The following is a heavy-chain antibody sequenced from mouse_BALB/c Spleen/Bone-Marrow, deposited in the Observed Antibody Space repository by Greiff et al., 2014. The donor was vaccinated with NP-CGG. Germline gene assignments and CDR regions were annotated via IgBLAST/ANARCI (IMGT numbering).Heavy chain of an antibody. CDR2: INSYGGST. V-gene: IGHV5-6-2*01. CDR3: AGSYYGSTFDY. D-gene: IGHD1-1*01. J-gene: IGHJ2*01. CDR1: GFTFSSYY. Sequence: EVNLVESGGGLVKLGGSLKLSCAASGFTFSSYYMSWVRQTPEKRLELVAAINSYGGSTYYPDTVKGRFTISRDNAKNTLYLQMSSLKSEDTALYYCAGSYYGSTFDYWGQGTTRTVSS.